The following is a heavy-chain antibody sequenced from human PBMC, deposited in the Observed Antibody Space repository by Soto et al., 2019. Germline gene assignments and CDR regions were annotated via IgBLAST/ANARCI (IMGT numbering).Heavy chain of an antibody. CDR2: IYYSGST. J-gene: IGHJ4*02. CDR1: GGSISSGDYS. V-gene: IGHV4-30-4*01. CDR3: DRTVGHYYDGSGSPRPDPSIDY. Sequence: QVQLQESGPGLVKPSQTLSLTCTVSGGSISSGDYSWSWIRQPTGKGLDWIGYIYYSGSTYYNPSLKSRVTIPVDTSKSQLSLKLSSVTAAGTAVYYCDRTVGHYYDGSGSPRPDPSIDYWGQGTLVTVS. D-gene: IGHD3-22*01.